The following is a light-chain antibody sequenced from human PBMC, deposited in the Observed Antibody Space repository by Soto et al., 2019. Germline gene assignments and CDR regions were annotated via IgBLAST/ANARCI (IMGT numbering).Light chain of an antibody. J-gene: IGKJ1*01. CDR1: QRVYSSY. V-gene: IGKV3-20*01. CDR2: GAS. Sequence: EIVLTQSAGTLSLSPGERATLSCRASQRVYSSYLAWYQQNPGQPPRLLIYGASSRATGIPDRFSGSGSGTDFTLTISRLEPEDFAVYYCQQSETFGQGTKVDI. CDR3: QQSET.